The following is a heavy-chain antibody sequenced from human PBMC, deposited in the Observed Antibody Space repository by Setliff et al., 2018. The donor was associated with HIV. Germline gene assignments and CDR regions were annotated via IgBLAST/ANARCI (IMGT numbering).Heavy chain of an antibody. CDR3: ARSMVRGVIDYYSGMDV. CDR2: IFPIVGIP. Sequence: GASVKVSCKTSGGTFSTYTFNWVRQAPGQGLEWMGGIFPIVGIPNYAQKFQGRVTITADKSTSTAYMEVSSLKSEDTAVYYCARSMVRGVIDYYSGMDVWGQGTTVTVSS. V-gene: IGHV1-69*10. D-gene: IGHD3-10*01. CDR1: GGTFSTYT. J-gene: IGHJ6*02.